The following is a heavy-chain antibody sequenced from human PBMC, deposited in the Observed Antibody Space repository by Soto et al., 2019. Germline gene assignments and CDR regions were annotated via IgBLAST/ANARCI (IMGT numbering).Heavy chain of an antibody. D-gene: IGHD2-21*01. CDR2: VYYSGAT. CDR3: ARGNDWKSSTFDI. Sequence: QVQLQESGPGLVKPSETLSLTCTVAGGSLTDHYWNWFRQSPGRGLQWIGYVYYSGATSYNPSLTSRVTMTVDTSKNQFSLKLRSVTAADTAVYFCARGNDWKSSTFDIWSQGTMVSVSS. CDR1: GGSLTDHY. V-gene: IGHV4-59*11. J-gene: IGHJ3*02.